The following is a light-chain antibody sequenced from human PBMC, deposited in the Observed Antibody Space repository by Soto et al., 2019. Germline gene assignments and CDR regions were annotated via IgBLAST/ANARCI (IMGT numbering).Light chain of an antibody. V-gene: IGKV1-6*01. CDR2: GVS. CDR3: LQDHNYPRT. Sequence: AIQMTRSPSSLSASVGDRVTITCRASQDIRNELGWYQQKPGKAPKALIYGVSNLQSGVPSRFSGSGSGTDFTLTISSLQPEDFAVYYCLQDHNYPRTFGQGTKVEIK. CDR1: QDIRNE. J-gene: IGKJ1*01.